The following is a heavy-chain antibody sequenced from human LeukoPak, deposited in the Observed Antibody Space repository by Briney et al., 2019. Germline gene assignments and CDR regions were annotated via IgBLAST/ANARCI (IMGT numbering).Heavy chain of an antibody. CDR3: ARQVGSGSFSLDY. J-gene: IGHJ4*02. V-gene: IGHV3-64*01. Sequence: GGSLRLSCAASGFTLTSYAMHWVRQAPGRGLEFVSAISSNGRSTNYANSVKGRFTVSRDISTNTVYLQMGNLRAEDMGVYYCARQVGSGSFSLDYWGQGTLVTVPS. CDR1: GFTLTSYA. CDR2: ISSNGRST. D-gene: IGHD3-10*01.